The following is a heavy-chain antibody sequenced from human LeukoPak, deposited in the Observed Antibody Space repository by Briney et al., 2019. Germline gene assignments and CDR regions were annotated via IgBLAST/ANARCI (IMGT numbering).Heavy chain of an antibody. CDR3: ARDSNMGGALDY. CDR2: ISSGPTI. Sequence: QAGGSLRLSCATSGFTFNNYNMNWVRQAPGKGLEWVSYISSGPTIYYADSVKGRFTISRDNAKNSLYLQMNSLRAEDTAVYYCARDSNMGGALDYWGQGTLVTVSS. CDR1: GFTFNNYN. V-gene: IGHV3-48*04. D-gene: IGHD1-26*01. J-gene: IGHJ4*02.